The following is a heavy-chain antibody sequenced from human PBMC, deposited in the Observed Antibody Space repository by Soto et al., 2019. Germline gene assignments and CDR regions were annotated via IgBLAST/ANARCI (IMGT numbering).Heavy chain of an antibody. CDR1: AGSFSHYY. D-gene: IGHD6-19*01. V-gene: IGHV4-34*01. Sequence: SSETLSLTCAVYAGSFSHYYWNWIRQSPGKGLEWIGKIKHSGSSNYNPSLRSRVSISVDMSKNQFSLRLTSVTAADTAVYYCARGGSSDWQVALDIWGQGTRVTV. CDR2: IKHSGSS. J-gene: IGHJ3*02. CDR3: ARGGSSDWQVALDI.